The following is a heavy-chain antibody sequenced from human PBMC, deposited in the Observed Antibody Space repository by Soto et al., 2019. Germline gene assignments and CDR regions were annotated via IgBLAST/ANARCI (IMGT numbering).Heavy chain of an antibody. Sequence: PGGSLRLSCAASGFTFTRYSMNWVRQAPGKGLEWVSSISSTTNYIYYGDSMKGRFTISRDNAKNSLYLEMNSLRAEDTAVYYCVRGGIVVVPAPTDDGMDVWGQGTTVTVSS. J-gene: IGHJ6*02. D-gene: IGHD2-2*01. V-gene: IGHV3-21*06. CDR2: ISSTTNYI. CDR1: GFTFTRYS. CDR3: VRGGIVVVPAPTDDGMDV.